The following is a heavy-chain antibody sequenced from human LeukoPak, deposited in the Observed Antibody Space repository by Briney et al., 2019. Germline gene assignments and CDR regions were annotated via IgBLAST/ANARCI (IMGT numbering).Heavy chain of an antibody. J-gene: IGHJ3*02. V-gene: IGHV1-69*05. CDR3: ARGGRGAYQATGAFDI. D-gene: IGHD3-16*01. Sequence: SVKVSCKASGGTFSSYAISWVRQAPGQGLEWMGGIIPIFGTANYAQKFQGRVTITTDESTSTAYMELSSLRSEDTAVYYCARGGRGAYQATGAFDIWGQGTMVTVSS. CDR1: GGTFSSYA. CDR2: IIPIFGTA.